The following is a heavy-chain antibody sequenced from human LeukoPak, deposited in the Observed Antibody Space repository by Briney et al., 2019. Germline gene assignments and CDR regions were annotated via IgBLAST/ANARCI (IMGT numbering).Heavy chain of an antibody. J-gene: IGHJ4*02. CDR3: ASLGDYGDRFDY. CDR1: GYTFTSYG. CDR2: ISAYNGNT. Sequence: ASVKVSCKASGYTFTSYGISWVRQAPGQGLEWMGWISAYNGNTNYAQKFQGRVTITADESTSTAYMELSSLRSEDTAVYYCASLGDYGDRFDYWGQGTLVTVSS. D-gene: IGHD4-17*01. V-gene: IGHV1-18*01.